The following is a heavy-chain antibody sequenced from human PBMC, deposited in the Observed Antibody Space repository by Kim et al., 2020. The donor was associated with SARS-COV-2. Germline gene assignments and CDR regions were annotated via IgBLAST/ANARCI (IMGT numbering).Heavy chain of an antibody. V-gene: IGHV3-74*01. CDR3: VRDGIGYDDVSGFDY. J-gene: IGHJ4*02. CDR1: GFTFSNYW. CDR2: INSYGSST. D-gene: IGHD3-16*01. Sequence: GGSLRLSCAASGFTFSNYWMQWVRQVPGKGLVWVSRINSYGSSTSYADSVKGRFTISRDNVKNTLYLQMSSQRAEDTAVYYCVRDGIGYDDVSGFDYWGQGALVTVSS.